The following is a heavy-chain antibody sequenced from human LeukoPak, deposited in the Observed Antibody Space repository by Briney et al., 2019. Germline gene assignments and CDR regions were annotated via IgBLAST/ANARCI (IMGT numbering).Heavy chain of an antibody. CDR2: TYYSRSST. CDR1: GGSISSSSYY. V-gene: IGHV4-61*05. D-gene: IGHD3-10*01. Sequence: SETLSLTCTVSGGSISSSSYYWGWIRQPPGKELEWFGSTYYSRSSTTYNPSLKSRVTVSVDTSKSQFFLKLNSATAADTAVYFCARTSRHYYGSGTNLTPWPAGMDVWGQGTTVTVSS. CDR3: ARTSRHYYGSGTNLTPWPAGMDV. J-gene: IGHJ6*02.